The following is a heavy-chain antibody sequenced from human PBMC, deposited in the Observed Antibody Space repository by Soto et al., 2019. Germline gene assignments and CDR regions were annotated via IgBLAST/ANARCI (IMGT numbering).Heavy chain of an antibody. CDR3: ARTGYSDYTWYLDL. Sequence: QVTLKESGPVLVKPTETLTLTCTVSGFSLSKARMGVSWIRQSPGKALEWLAHIFSNDEKSYGTSLKSRLTISTDTSKSQGVLTMTNMDPVDTATYYCARTGYSDYTWYLDLWGRGTQVTVSS. CDR2: IFSNDEK. CDR1: GFSLSKARMG. D-gene: IGHD4-17*01. V-gene: IGHV2-26*01. J-gene: IGHJ2*01.